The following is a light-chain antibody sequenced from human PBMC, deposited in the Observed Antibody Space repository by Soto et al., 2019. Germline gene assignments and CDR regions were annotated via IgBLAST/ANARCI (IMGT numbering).Light chain of an antibody. V-gene: IGKV1-39*01. CDR1: QSISSY. Sequence: DIQMTQSPSSLSASVGDRVTITCRASQSISSYLNWYQQKPGKAPKLLIYAASSLQSGVPSRFSGSGSGTELTLTISSLQPEDFATDYCQQSYSTPIFTFGPGTKVDIK. CDR3: QQSYSTPIFT. J-gene: IGKJ3*01. CDR2: AAS.